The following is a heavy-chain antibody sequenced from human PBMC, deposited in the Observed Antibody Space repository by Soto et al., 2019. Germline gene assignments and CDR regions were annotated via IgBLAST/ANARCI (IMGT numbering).Heavy chain of an antibody. CDR2: IGPYNGNT. J-gene: IGHJ2*01. CDR1: GYTFADYG. CDR3: ARCYCSVGSCYTCWHFDL. V-gene: IGHV1-18*01. D-gene: IGHD2-15*01. Sequence: QAQLVQSGAEVKKPGASVKVSCQAGGYTFADYGISWVRQAPGQGLEWMGWIGPYNGNTNYAQNLQDRVTRTTDTSTNTAYMELRSLRSDDTAVYYCARCYCSVGSCYTCWHFDLWGRGTLLTVSS.